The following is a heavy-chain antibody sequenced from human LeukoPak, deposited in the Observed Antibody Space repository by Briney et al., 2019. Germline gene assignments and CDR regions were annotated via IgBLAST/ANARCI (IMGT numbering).Heavy chain of an antibody. Sequence: GRSLRLSCAASGFTFSSYGMHWVRQAPGKGLEWVAVIWYDGSNKYYADSVKGRFTISRDNSKNTLYLQMNSLRAEDTAVYYCAKVRPIMVRGAIDYWGQGTLVTVSS. CDR2: IWYDGSNK. CDR3: AKVRPIMVRGAIDY. J-gene: IGHJ4*02. CDR1: GFTFSSYG. V-gene: IGHV3-33*06. D-gene: IGHD3-10*01.